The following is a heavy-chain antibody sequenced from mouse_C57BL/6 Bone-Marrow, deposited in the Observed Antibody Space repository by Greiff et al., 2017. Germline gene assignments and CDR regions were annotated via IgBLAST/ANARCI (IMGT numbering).Heavy chain of an antibody. Sequence: QVQLQQSGAELARPGASVKLSCKASGYTFTSYGISWVKQRTGQGLEWIGEIYPRSGNTYYNEKFKGKATLTADQSSSTAYMELRSLTSEDSAVYFCARNREGYITTVVADYWGQGTTLTVSS. J-gene: IGHJ2*01. CDR3: ARNREGYITTVVADY. CDR2: IYPRSGNT. D-gene: IGHD1-1*01. V-gene: IGHV1-81*01. CDR1: GYTFTSYG.